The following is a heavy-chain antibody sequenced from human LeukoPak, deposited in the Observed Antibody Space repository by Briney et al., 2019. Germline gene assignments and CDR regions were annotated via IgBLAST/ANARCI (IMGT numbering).Heavy chain of an antibody. Sequence: TGGSLRLSCAASGFTFSNAWMSWVRQAPGKGLEWVGRIKSKTDGGTTDYAAPVKGRFTISRDDSKNTLYLQMNSLKTEDTAVYYCTTDPSQQLVFYYYYYMDVWGKGTAVTVSS. CDR3: TTDPSQQLVFYYYYYMDV. D-gene: IGHD6-13*01. CDR2: IKSKTDGGTT. CDR1: GFTFSNAW. V-gene: IGHV3-15*01. J-gene: IGHJ6*03.